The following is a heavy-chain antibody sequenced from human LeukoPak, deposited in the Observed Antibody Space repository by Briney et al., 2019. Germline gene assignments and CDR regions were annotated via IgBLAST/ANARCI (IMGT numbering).Heavy chain of an antibody. J-gene: IGHJ4*02. V-gene: IGHV5-51*01. D-gene: IGHD3-22*01. Sequence: GESLKISCEGSGYIFTNYWIGWVRQMPGKGLEWMGIIYPGDSDTRYSPSFQGQVTISADKSISTAYLQWSSLKASDTAMYYCARWGDYYDSSGYSVGDYWGQGTLVTVSS. CDR3: ARWGDYYDSSGYSVGDY. CDR2: IYPGDSDT. CDR1: GYIFTNYW.